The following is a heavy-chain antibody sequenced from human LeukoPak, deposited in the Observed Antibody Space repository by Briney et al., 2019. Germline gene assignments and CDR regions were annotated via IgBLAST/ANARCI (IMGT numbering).Heavy chain of an antibody. V-gene: IGHV3-23*01. CDR3: ARDHDNFFDY. CDR2: ITTSGDNA. D-gene: IGHD3-9*01. Sequence: GGSLRLSCTTSGFTFADHLMSWVRQAPGKGLEWVSAITTSGDNAYYVDSVKGRFTMSRDNSKNTLYLQMNSLGADDTAVYYCARDHDNFFDYWGQGTLVSVST. J-gene: IGHJ4*02. CDR1: GFTFADHL.